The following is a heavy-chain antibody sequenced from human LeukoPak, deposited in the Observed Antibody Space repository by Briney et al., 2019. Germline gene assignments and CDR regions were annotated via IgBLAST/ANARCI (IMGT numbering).Heavy chain of an antibody. CDR1: GFTFSSYS. D-gene: IGHD6-13*01. CDR2: ISSSSRTT. J-gene: IGHJ4*02. CDR3: AKQGVWIAAAGTKRAFDY. Sequence: GGSLRLSCAASGFTFSSYSMNWVRQAPGKGLEWVSYISSSSRTTYYADSVKGRFTISRDNSKNTLYLQMNSLRAEDTAVYYCAKQGVWIAAAGTKRAFDYWGQGTLVTVSS. V-gene: IGHV3-48*01.